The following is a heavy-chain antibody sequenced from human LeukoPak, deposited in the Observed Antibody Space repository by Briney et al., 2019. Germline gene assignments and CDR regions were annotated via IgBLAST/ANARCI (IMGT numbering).Heavy chain of an antibody. CDR3: ARYYSGGAGPPRHYYYYYMDV. CDR2: MNPNSGNT. Sequence: ASVKVSCKASGYTFTSYDINWVRQATGQGLEWMGWMNPNSGNTGYAQKFQGRVTMARNTSISTAYMELSSLRSEDTAVYYCARYYSGGAGPPRHYYYYYMDVWGKGTTVTVSS. D-gene: IGHD6-19*01. V-gene: IGHV1-8*01. CDR1: GYTFTSYD. J-gene: IGHJ6*03.